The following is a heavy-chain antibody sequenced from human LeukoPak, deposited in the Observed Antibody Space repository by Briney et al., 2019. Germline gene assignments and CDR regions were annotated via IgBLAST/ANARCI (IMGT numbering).Heavy chain of an antibody. CDR1: GGSISSYY. CDR3: ARDRGYGMDV. V-gene: IGHV4-59*01. J-gene: IGHJ6*02. Sequence: SETLSLTCTVSGGSISSYYWSWIRQPPGKGLEWIGYIYYSGSTNYNPSLKSRVTISVDTSKNQFSLKLSSVAAADTAVYYCARDRGYGMDVWGQGTTVTVSS. CDR2: IYYSGST.